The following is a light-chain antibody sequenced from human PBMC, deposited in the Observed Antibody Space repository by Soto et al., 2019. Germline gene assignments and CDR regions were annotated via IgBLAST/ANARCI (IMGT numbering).Light chain of an antibody. Sequence: DIQMTQSPSTLSASVGDGVTITCRASQSISDWLAWYQQKPGKAPKLLIYKASSLESGVPSRFSGSESGTEFTLTITSLQPDDFATYYCQQYNSYPWTFGQGTRLEIK. CDR2: KAS. CDR3: QQYNSYPWT. V-gene: IGKV1-5*03. CDR1: QSISDW. J-gene: IGKJ1*01.